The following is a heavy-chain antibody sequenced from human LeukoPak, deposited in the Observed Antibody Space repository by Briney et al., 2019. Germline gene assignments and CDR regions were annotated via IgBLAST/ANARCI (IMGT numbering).Heavy chain of an antibody. CDR3: ATPLINCGCDCYSGGYYFVY. CDR2: IIPILGIA. J-gene: IGHJ4*02. V-gene: IGHV1-69*04. D-gene: IGHD2-21*02. Sequence: SVKVSCKASGGTFSSYAIGCVRQAPGQGLEWMGRIIPILGIANYAQKFQGRVTITADKSTSTAYMELSSLRSEDTAVYFCATPLINCGCDCYSGGYYFVYWGQGTLVTVSS. CDR1: GGTFSSYA.